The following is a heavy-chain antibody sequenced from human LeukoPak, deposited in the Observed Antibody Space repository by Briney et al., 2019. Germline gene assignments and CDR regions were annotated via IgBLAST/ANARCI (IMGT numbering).Heavy chain of an antibody. Sequence: GSLRLSCAASGFTFSSYGMHWVRQAPGKGLEWVAVISYDGSNKYYADSVKGRFTISRDNSKNTLYLQMNSQRAEDTAVYYCAREWLLTIVGDAFDIWGQGTMVTVSS. V-gene: IGHV3-30*03. CDR2: ISYDGSNK. J-gene: IGHJ3*02. CDR3: AREWLLTIVGDAFDI. D-gene: IGHD3-9*01. CDR1: GFTFSSYG.